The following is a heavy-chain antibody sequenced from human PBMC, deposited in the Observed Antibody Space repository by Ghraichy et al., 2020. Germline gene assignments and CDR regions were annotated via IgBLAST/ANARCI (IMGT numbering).Heavy chain of an antibody. CDR3: ARDSRDRPAVGTFDY. Sequence: GALRLSCEASGFTFSTYWVTWVRQAPGRGLEWLANIKGDGTERYYADSLKGRFTISRDNAKNSLFLKMDSLRAEDTAVYYCARDSRDRPAVGTFDYWGQGTLVTVSS. J-gene: IGHJ4*02. CDR1: GFTFSTYW. CDR2: IKGDGTER. V-gene: IGHV3-7*03. D-gene: IGHD6-13*01.